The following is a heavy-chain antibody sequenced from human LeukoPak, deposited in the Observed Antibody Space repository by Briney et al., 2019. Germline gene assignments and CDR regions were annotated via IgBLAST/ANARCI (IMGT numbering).Heavy chain of an antibody. D-gene: IGHD2-15*01. CDR2: IYWDDDK. CDR1: GFSLSSSGAG. CDR3: AHGIGSR. Sequence: SGPTLVKLTQTLTLTCTFSGFSLSSSGAGVGWIRQPPGKALEGLALIYWDDDKRYSPSLKSRLTITKDTSKNQVVLTMTNMDPVDTATYYCAHGIGSRWGQGTLVTVSS. J-gene: IGHJ4*02. V-gene: IGHV2-5*02.